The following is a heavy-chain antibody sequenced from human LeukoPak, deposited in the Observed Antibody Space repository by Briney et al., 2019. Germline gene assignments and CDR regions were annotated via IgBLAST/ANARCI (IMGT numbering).Heavy chain of an antibody. J-gene: IGHJ4*02. V-gene: IGHV1-18*01. CDR2: ISAYNGNT. Sequence: GASVKVSCKASGYTFTSYGISWVRQAPGQGLEWMGWISAYNGNTNYAQKLQGRVTMTTDTSTSTAYMELRSLRSDDTAVYYCARAPDYDFWSGYYNGDYYFDYWGQGTLVTVSS. D-gene: IGHD3-3*01. CDR3: ARAPDYDFWSGYYNGDYYFDY. CDR1: GYTFTSYG.